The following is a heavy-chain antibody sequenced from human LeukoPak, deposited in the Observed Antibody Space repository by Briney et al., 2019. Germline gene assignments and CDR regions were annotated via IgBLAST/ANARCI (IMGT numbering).Heavy chain of an antibody. CDR3: ARDVDYSNYYNWFDP. CDR2: INPNSGGT. V-gene: IGHV1-2*02. Sequence: ASVKVSCKASGYTVTGYYMHWVRQAPGQGLEWMGWINPNSGGTTYEQKFQGRVTMTRDTSISTAYMELSRLRSDDTAVYYCARDVDYSNYYNWFDPWGQGTLVTVSS. CDR1: GYTVTGYY. J-gene: IGHJ5*02. D-gene: IGHD4-11*01.